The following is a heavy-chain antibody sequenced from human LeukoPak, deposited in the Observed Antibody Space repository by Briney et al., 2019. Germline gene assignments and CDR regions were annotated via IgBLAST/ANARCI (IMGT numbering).Heavy chain of an antibody. J-gene: IGHJ5*02. Sequence: SETLSLTCAVYGGSFSGYYWSWVRQPPGKGLEWIGEINHSGSTNYNPSLKSRVTISVDTSKNQFSLKLSSVTAADTAVYYCARVYYYGSGRRFDPWGQGTLGTVSS. D-gene: IGHD3-10*01. CDR3: ARVYYYGSGRRFDP. CDR2: INHSGST. CDR1: GGSFSGYY. V-gene: IGHV4-34*01.